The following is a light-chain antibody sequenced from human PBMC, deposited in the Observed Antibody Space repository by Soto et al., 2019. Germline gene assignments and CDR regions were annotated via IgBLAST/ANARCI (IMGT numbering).Light chain of an antibody. Sequence: DIQMTQSPSTLSASVGDRITITCRASQYISTWLVWYQQKPGKAPKLLIYDASSLQGGVPSRFSGSGSGTEFALTISSLQPDDFATYYCQQYNSYSRTFGQGTEVEIK. CDR2: DAS. V-gene: IGKV1-5*01. CDR3: QQYNSYSRT. J-gene: IGKJ1*01. CDR1: QYISTW.